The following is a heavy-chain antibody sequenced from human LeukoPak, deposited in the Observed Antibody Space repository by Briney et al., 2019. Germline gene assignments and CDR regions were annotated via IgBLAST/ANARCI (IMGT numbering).Heavy chain of an antibody. J-gene: IGHJ4*02. D-gene: IGHD3-16*02. CDR3: ATVKVIMITLGGVIVSEYYFDY. V-gene: IGHV1-24*01. CDR1: GYTLTELS. Sequence: ASVKVSCKVSGYTLTELSMHWVRQAPGKGLEWMGGFDPEDGETIYAQKFQGRVTMTEDTSTDTAYMELSSLRSEDTAVYYCATVKVIMITLGGVIVSEYYFDYWGQGTLVTVSS. CDR2: FDPEDGET.